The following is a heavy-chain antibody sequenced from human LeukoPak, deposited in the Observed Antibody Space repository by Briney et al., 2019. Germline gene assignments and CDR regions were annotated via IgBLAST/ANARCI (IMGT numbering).Heavy chain of an antibody. CDR2: INHSGST. Sequence: SETLSLTCAVYGGSFSGYYWSWIRQPPGKGLEWIGEINHSGSTNYNPSLKSRVTISVDTSKNQFSLKLSSVTAADTAVYYCARGRLLWFGELRDFDYWGQGTPVTVSS. CDR1: GGSFSGYY. CDR3: ARGRLLWFGELRDFDY. D-gene: IGHD3-10*01. V-gene: IGHV4-34*01. J-gene: IGHJ4*02.